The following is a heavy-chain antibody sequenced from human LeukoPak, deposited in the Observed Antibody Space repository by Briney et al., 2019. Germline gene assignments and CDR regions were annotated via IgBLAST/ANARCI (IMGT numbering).Heavy chain of an antibody. CDR3: AREERYYYDSSATDY. V-gene: IGHV7-4-1*02. J-gene: IGHJ4*02. CDR2: INTNTGNP. CDR1: GYTFTSYA. D-gene: IGHD3-22*01. Sequence: GASVKVSCKASGYTFTSYAMNWVRQAPGQGLEWMGWINTNTGNPTYAQGFTGRFVFSLDTSVSTAYLQISSLKAEDTAVYYCAREERYYYDSSATDYWGQGTLVPVSS.